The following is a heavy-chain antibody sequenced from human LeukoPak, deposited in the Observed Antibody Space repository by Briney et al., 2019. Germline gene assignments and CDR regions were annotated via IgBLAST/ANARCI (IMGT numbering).Heavy chain of an antibody. J-gene: IGHJ4*02. V-gene: IGHV5-10-1*01. Sequence: GESLKISCKGSGYSFTSYWISWVRQMPGKGLEWMGRINPSDSYTNYSPSFQGHVTISADKSISTAYLQWSSLKASDTAMYYCARPTYGDQDYWGQGTLVTVSS. CDR3: ARPTYGDQDY. CDR2: INPSDSYT. D-gene: IGHD4-17*01. CDR1: GYSFTSYW.